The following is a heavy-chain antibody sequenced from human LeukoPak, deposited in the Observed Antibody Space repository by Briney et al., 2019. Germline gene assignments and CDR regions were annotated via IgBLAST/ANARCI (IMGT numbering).Heavy chain of an antibody. D-gene: IGHD5-24*01. CDR3: ARPARDNYNALFDY. CDR2: VWSDGTNT. Sequence: GRSLRLSCAASGFTFSSYGMHWVRQAPGKGLEWVAFVWSDGTNTYYADSVKGRFTISRDNSKSTLYLQMNSLRAEDTAVYYCARPARDNYNALFDYWGQGTLVTVSS. CDR1: GFTFSSYG. J-gene: IGHJ4*02. V-gene: IGHV3-33*01.